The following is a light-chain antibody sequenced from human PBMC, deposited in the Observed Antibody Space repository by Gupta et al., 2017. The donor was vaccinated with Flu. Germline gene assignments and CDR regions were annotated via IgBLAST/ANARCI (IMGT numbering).Light chain of an antibody. CDR1: QSVSSSY. Sequence: LSLSPGERATLSCRASQSVSSSYLAWYQQKPGQAPRLLIYGASSRATGIPDRFSGSGSGTDFTLTISRLEPEDFAVYYCQQYGSSLSMYTFGQGTKLEIK. CDR2: GAS. V-gene: IGKV3-20*01. J-gene: IGKJ2*01. CDR3: QQYGSSLSMYT.